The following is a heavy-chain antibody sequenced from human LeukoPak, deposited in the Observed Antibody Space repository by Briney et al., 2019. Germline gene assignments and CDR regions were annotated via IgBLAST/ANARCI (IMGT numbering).Heavy chain of an antibody. CDR1: GGSISSYY. V-gene: IGHV4-59*01. CDR2: IYYSGST. D-gene: IGHD3-3*01. CDR3: ARGVDFWSGYRYDYYYYGMDV. J-gene: IGHJ6*02. Sequence: PSETLSLTCTVSGGSISSYYWSWIRQPPGKGLEWIGYIYYSGSTNYNPSLKSRATISVDTSKNQFSLKLSSVTAADTAVYYCARGVDFWSGYRYDYYYYGMDVWGQGTTVTVSS.